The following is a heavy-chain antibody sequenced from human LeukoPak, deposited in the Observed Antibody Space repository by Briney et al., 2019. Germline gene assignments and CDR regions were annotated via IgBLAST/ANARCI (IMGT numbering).Heavy chain of an antibody. CDR2: INHSGST. CDR3: ARRQNSVTIFGMIRVGYYYMDV. V-gene: IGHV4-34*01. CDR1: GGSFSGYC. J-gene: IGHJ6*03. Sequence: SETLSLTCTVYGGSFSGYCWSWIRQPPGKGLEWIGEINHSGSTNYNPSLKSRVTISVDTSKNQFSLRLSSVTAADTAVYYCARRQNSVTIFGMIRVGYYYMDVWGKGTTVTVSS. D-gene: IGHD3-3*01.